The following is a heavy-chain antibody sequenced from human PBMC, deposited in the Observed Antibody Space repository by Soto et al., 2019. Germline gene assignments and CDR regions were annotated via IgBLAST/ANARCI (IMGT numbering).Heavy chain of an antibody. CDR2: IVVGNGNT. CDR3: AAWPTYAEAFDV. J-gene: IGHJ3*01. V-gene: IGHV1-58*01. CDR1: GFSFSSSA. Sequence: QMQLVQSGPDVKKPGTSVKVSCKATGFSFSSSAVQWVRQARGQRLEWIGWIVVGNGNTNYAPKFQERVTITRDMSTSKAYMELTSLRSEDTAVYYCAAWPTYAEAFDVWGRGTLVTVSS.